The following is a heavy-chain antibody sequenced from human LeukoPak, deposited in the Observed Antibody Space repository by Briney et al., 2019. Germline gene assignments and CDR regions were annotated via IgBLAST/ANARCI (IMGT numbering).Heavy chain of an antibody. CDR2: IYSGGST. J-gene: IGHJ4*02. CDR1: GFNVSSKY. V-gene: IGHV3-53*05. Sequence: PGGSLRLSCTASGFNVSSKYMNWVRQAPGKGLEWVAVIYSGGSTHYADSVKGRITVSRDNSKNTLYLQMSSLRAEDTAVYYCAKGGEYTEIDYWGQGTLVTVSS. D-gene: IGHD6-6*01. CDR3: AKGGEYTEIDY.